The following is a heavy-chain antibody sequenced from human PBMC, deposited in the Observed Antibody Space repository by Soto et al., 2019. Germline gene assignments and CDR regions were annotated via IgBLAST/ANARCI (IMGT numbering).Heavy chain of an antibody. CDR1: GYSFTSYW. CDR3: ARLSIRYPYYYYYGMDV. Sequence: TGESLKISCKGSGYSFTSYWIGWVRQMPGKGLEWMGIIYPGDSDTRYSPSFQGQVTISADKSISTAYLQWSSLKASDTAMYYCARLSIRYPYYYYYGMDVWGQGTTVTVSS. D-gene: IGHD1-20*01. V-gene: IGHV5-51*01. CDR2: IYPGDSDT. J-gene: IGHJ6*02.